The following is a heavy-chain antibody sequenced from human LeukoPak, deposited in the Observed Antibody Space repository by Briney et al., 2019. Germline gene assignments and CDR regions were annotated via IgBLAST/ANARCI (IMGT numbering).Heavy chain of an antibody. D-gene: IGHD3-22*01. CDR3: ARDYYDSRGEAFDI. J-gene: IGHJ3*02. CDR2: IFYVGST. CDR1: GDSIGSHY. Sequence: SETLPLTCTVSGDSIGSHYWSWIRQPPGKGLEWIGYIFYVGSTNYNPYLKSRVTISVYTSKNQFLLKLNSVTAADTAVYYCARDYYDSRGEAFDIWGQGTMVTVSS. V-gene: IGHV4-59*11.